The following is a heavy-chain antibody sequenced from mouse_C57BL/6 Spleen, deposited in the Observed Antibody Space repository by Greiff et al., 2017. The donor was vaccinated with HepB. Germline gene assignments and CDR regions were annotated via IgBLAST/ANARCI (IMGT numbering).Heavy chain of an antibody. V-gene: IGHV1-81*01. CDR3: ASNWEGFAY. CDR1: GYTFTSYG. Sequence: LQESGAELARPGASVKLSCKASGYTFTSYGISWVKQRTGQGLEWIGEIYPRSGNTYYNEKFKGKATLTADKYSSTAYMELRSLTSEDSAVYFCASNWEGFAYWGQGTLVTVSA. CDR2: IYPRSGNT. J-gene: IGHJ3*01. D-gene: IGHD4-1*01.